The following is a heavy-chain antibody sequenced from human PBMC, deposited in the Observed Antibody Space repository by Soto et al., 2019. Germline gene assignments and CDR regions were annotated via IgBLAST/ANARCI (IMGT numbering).Heavy chain of an antibody. Sequence: GGSLRLSCAASGFTFSSYVMHWVRHAPGKGLEWVAVIWYDGSNKYYADSAKGRFTTSRDNSKNTLYLQMNSLRAEDTAVYYCARDRRPNYYGMDVWGQGTTVTVSS. CDR2: IWYDGSNK. CDR3: ARDRRPNYYGMDV. CDR1: GFTFSSYV. J-gene: IGHJ6*02. V-gene: IGHV3-33*01.